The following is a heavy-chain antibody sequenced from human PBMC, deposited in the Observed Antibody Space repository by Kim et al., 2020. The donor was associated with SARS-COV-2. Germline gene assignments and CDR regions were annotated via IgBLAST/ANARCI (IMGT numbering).Heavy chain of an antibody. D-gene: IGHD6-19*01. CDR1: GFTFSSYS. J-gene: IGHJ6*02. CDR2: ISSSSSYI. Sequence: GGSLRLSCAASGFTFSSYSMNWVRQAPGKGLEWVSSISSSSSYIYYADSVKGRFTISRDNAKNSLYLQMNSLRAEDTAVYYCARPLAVADHYYYYGMDVWGQGTTVTVSS. CDR3: ARPLAVADHYYYYGMDV. V-gene: IGHV3-21*01.